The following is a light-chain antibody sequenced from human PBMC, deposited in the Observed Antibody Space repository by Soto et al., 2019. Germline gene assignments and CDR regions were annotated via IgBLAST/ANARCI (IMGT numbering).Light chain of an antibody. V-gene: IGKV3D-15*01. J-gene: IGKJ4*01. CDR3: QQYDNWPPLT. CDR2: GAS. CDR1: QSVNTK. Sequence: EIVMTQSPATLSVSPGERATLSCRASQSVNTKLAWYQQKPGQAPRLLISGASTRATGIPARFSGSGSGTEFTLTISSLQSEDVAVYYCQQYDNWPPLTFGGGTKVEMK.